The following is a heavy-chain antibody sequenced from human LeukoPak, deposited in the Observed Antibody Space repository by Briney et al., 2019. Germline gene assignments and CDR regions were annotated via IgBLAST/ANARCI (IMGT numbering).Heavy chain of an antibody. D-gene: IGHD1/OR15-1a*01. Sequence: QPGGSLRLSCRASGFSLRASDMHWLRQAPGKGLEWVAVIWHDESIKRYAESVKGRFTVPKEISNNTMYLQMNSLRAEDTALYYCATGPLNTYGLDAWGQGTTVTVSS. CDR3: ATGPLNTYGLDA. J-gene: IGHJ6*02. V-gene: IGHV3-33*01. CDR1: GFSLRASD. CDR2: IWHDESIK.